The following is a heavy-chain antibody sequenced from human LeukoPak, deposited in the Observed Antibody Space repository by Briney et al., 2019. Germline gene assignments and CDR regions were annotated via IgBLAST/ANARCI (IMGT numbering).Heavy chain of an antibody. V-gene: IGHV3-30*01. CDR3: AKEKTYSSSWSYYYYGMDV. CDR1: GFTFSSYA. D-gene: IGHD6-13*01. CDR2: XXXXXSYK. Sequence: GRSLRLSCAASGFTFSSYAMHWVRQAPGKGXXXXXXXXXXXSYKYSADSVKGRFTISRDNSKNTLYLRMNSLRAEDTAVYYCAKEKTYSSSWSYYYYGMDVWGKGTTVTVSS. J-gene: IGHJ6*04.